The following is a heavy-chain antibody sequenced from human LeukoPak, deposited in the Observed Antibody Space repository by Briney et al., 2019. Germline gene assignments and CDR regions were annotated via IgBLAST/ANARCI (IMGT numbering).Heavy chain of an antibody. Sequence: ASVKVSCKASGGTFSSYAISWVRQAPGQGLEWMGGIIPMFATPNYAQKFQARVTITADESTSTASMELNSLRSEDTAVYYCPRSGGGVPYCGGDCYSPPSYYYYMDVWGKGTSVTVSS. V-gene: IGHV1-69*13. D-gene: IGHD2-21*01. J-gene: IGHJ6*03. CDR1: GGTFSSYA. CDR3: PRSGGGVPYCGGDCYSPPSYYYYMDV. CDR2: IIPMFATP.